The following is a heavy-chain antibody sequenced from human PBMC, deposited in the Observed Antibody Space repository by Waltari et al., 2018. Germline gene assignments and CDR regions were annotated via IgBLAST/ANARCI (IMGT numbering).Heavy chain of an antibody. D-gene: IGHD1-20*01. Sequence: QVQLQESGPGLVKPSETLSLTCTVSGYSISSGYYWGWIRQPPGKGLEWIGSIYHSGSTYYNPARKSRVTISVDTSKNQFSLKLSSVTAADTAVYYCARSGYTWNDHFDYWGQGTLVTVSS. J-gene: IGHJ4*02. CDR1: GYSISSGYY. V-gene: IGHV4-38-2*02. CDR3: ARSGYTWNDHFDY. CDR2: IYHSGST.